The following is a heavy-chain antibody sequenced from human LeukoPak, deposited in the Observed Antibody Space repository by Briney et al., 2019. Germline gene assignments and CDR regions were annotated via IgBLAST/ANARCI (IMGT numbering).Heavy chain of an antibody. Sequence: GGSLRLSCAASGFTFSNYAMDWVRQAPGKGLEWVSLISGSGVNTYYADSVKGRFTISRDNSKNTVSLQMNSLRGEDTAVYYCAKDVRVGGGGMDVWGQGTPVTVSS. J-gene: IGHJ6*02. CDR2: ISGSGVNT. V-gene: IGHV3-23*01. CDR1: GFTFSNYA. CDR3: AKDVRVGGGGMDV. D-gene: IGHD1-26*01.